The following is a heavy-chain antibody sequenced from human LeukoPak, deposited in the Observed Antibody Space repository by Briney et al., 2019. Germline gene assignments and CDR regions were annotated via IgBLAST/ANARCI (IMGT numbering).Heavy chain of an antibody. D-gene: IGHD3-22*01. Sequence: SETLSLTCTVSGGSISSYHWSWIRQPPGKGLEWIGYIYYSGSTNYNTSLKSRVTISVDTSKNQFSLKLSSVTVADTAVYYCARGSAYYYDSSGYPTFDYWGQGTLVTVSS. J-gene: IGHJ4*02. V-gene: IGHV4-59*01. CDR1: GGSISSYH. CDR2: IYYSGST. CDR3: ARGSAYYYDSSGYPTFDY.